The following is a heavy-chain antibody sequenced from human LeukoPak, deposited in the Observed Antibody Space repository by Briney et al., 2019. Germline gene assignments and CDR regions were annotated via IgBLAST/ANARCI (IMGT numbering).Heavy chain of an antibody. CDR3: ARTTFGGVGWFDP. V-gene: IGHV4-38-2*01. Sequence: PSETLSLTCAVSGYSISSDYYWGWIRQPPGKGLERIGSIYHSGSTYYNPSLKSRVIISVDTSKNHFSLKLSSVTAADTAVYYCARTTFGGVGWFDPWGQGTLVTVSS. J-gene: IGHJ5*02. D-gene: IGHD3-16*01. CDR1: GYSISSDYY. CDR2: IYHSGST.